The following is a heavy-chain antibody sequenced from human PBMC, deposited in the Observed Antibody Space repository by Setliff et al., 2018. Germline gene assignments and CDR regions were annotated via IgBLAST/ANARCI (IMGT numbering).Heavy chain of an antibody. D-gene: IGHD3-10*01. CDR3: ARHPYYYGSGTYLDNNNRWFDP. CDR1: GYSFTSYW. Sequence: PGESLKISCKGSGYSFTSYWIAWVRQMPGKGLEWMGIIYPGDSSTTYSPSFQGQVTISADKSISTAYLQWSSLKASDTAIYYCARHPYYYGSGTYLDNNNRWFDPWGQGTLVTVS. CDR2: IYPGDSST. J-gene: IGHJ5*02. V-gene: IGHV5-51*01.